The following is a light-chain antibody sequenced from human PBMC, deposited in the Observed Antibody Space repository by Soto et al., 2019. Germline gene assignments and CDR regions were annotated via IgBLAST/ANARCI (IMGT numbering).Light chain of an antibody. CDR1: SSDVGSYNL. CDR3: CSYAGSGTYV. CDR2: EGS. Sequence: QSALTQPASVSGSPGQSITSSCTGTSSDVGSYNLVSWYQQHPDKAPKLMIYEGSKRPSGVSNRFSGSKSGNTASLTISGLQAEDEADYYCCSYAGSGTYVFGTGTKLTVL. V-gene: IGLV2-23*01. J-gene: IGLJ1*01.